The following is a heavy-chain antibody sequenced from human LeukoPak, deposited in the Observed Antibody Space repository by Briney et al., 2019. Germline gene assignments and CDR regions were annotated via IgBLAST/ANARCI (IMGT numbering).Heavy chain of an antibody. CDR2: ISSNGITT. J-gene: IGHJ4*02. CDR3: VRTRSDVAERPEPFDY. D-gene: IGHD1-14*01. Sequence: PGGSLRLSCSASGFTFSSYAMHWVRQAPGKGLEYVSAISSNGITTYYADSVKGRFTISRDNSKNTLYLQMSSLRTGDSAVYYCVRTRSDVAERPEPFDYWGQGTLVTVSS. V-gene: IGHV3-64D*06. CDR1: GFTFSSYA.